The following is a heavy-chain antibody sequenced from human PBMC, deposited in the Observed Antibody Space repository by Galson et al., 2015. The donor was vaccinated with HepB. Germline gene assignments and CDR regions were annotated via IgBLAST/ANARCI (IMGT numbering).Heavy chain of an antibody. D-gene: IGHD2/OR15-2a*01. CDR1: GSTFSDYY. J-gene: IGHJ5*02. CDR3: ERATLGWFDP. V-gene: IGHV3-11*01. Sequence: SLRLSCAASGSTFSDYYMTWIRQAPGKGLEWVSYISSSGSTTVSYADSVKGRFTISRDNAKNSLYLQMNSLRAEDTAVYYCERATLGWFDPWGQGTLVTVSS. CDR2: ISSSGSTTV.